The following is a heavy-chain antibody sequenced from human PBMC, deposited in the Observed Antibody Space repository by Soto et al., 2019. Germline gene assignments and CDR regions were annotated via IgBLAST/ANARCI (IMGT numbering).Heavy chain of an antibody. CDR2: ISAYNGNT. D-gene: IGHD3-3*01. CDR3: ALGTYYDFWPFRVLQGDAFDI. Sequence: ASVKVSCKASGYTFTSYGISWVRQAPGQGLEWMGWISAYNGNTNYAQKLQGRVTMTTDTSTSTAYMELRSLRSDDTAVYYCALGTYYDFWPFRVLQGDAFDIWGQGTMVTVSS. J-gene: IGHJ3*02. CDR1: GYTFTSYG. V-gene: IGHV1-18*01.